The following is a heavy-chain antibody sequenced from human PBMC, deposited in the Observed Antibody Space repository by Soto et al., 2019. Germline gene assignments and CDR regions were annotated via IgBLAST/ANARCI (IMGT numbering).Heavy chain of an antibody. D-gene: IGHD2-8*01. CDR3: ARGYCTTNICDPWFDP. CDR2: IYPGDSDT. J-gene: IGHJ5*02. V-gene: IGHV5-51*01. CDR1: GYSFTSYW. Sequence: GGSLKISCTGVGYSFTSYWIGWVRQMPGKGLEWMGIIYPGDSDTRYSPSFQGQVTISADKSISTVYLQWSSLKASDTAMYYCARGYCTTNICDPWFDPWGQGTLVTV.